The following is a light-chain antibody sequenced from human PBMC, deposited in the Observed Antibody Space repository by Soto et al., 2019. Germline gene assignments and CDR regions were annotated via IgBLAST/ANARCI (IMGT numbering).Light chain of an antibody. V-gene: IGKV3-15*01. J-gene: IGKJ2*01. CDR2: RAS. CDR1: QSVSSN. Sequence: EIVMTQSPATLSVSPGERATLSCSASQSVSSNLAWYQQKPGQAPRLLIYRASIRATGIPATFSGSGSGTEFTLTISSLQSEDFAVYYCQQYDKWPPNYTFGQGTKLE. CDR3: QQYDKWPPNYT.